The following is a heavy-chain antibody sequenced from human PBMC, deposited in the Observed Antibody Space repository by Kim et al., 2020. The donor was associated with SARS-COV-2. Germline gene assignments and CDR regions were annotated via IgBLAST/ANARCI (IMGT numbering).Heavy chain of an antibody. D-gene: IGHD6-6*01. CDR1: GFTFSSYA. V-gene: IGHV3-30-3*01. CDR2: ISYDGSNK. CDR3: ARDQYSSSSGYYFDY. Sequence: GGSLRLSCAASGFTFSSYAMHWVRQAPGKGLEWVAVISYDGSNKYYADSVKGRFTISRDNSKNTLYLQMNSLRAEDTAVYYCARDQYSSSSGYYFDYWGQGTLVTVSS. J-gene: IGHJ4*02.